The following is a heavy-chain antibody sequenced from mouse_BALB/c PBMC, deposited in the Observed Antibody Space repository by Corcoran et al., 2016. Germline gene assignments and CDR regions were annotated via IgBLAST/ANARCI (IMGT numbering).Heavy chain of an antibody. J-gene: IGHJ3*01. D-gene: IGHD1-1*01. V-gene: IGHV14-3*02. CDR3: ARWSYYYGSSPWFAY. Sequence: EVQLQQSGAELVKPGASVKLSCTASGFNIKDTYMNWVKQRPEQGLEWIGRIDPANGNTKYDPKFQGKATITADTSSNTAYLQLSSLTSEYTAVYYCARWSYYYGSSPWFAYWGQGTLVTVSA. CDR2: IDPANGNT. CDR1: GFNIKDTY.